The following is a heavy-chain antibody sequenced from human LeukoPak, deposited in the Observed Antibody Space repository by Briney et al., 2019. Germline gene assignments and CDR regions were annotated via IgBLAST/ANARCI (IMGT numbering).Heavy chain of an antibody. CDR2: IYYSGST. J-gene: IGHJ6*02. V-gene: IGHV4-59*01. CDR3: ASLTSNGYYYYGMDV. CDR1: GGSISSYY. D-gene: IGHD3-16*01. Sequence: SETLSLTCTVSGGSISSYYWSWIRQPPGKGLEWIGYIYYSGSTNYNPSLKSRVTISVDTSKNQFSLKLSSVTAADTAVYYCASLTSNGYYYYGMDVWGQGTTVTVSS.